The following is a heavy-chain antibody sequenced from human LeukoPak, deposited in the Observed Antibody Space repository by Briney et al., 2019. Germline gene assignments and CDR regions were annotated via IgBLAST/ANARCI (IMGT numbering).Heavy chain of an antibody. Sequence: GASVKVSCKVSGYTLTELSMHWVRQAPGKGLEWMGGFDPEDGETIYAQKFQGRVTMTEDTSTDTAYMEMSRLRSEDTAVYYCATAFGPWSAFDIWGQGTMVTVSS. J-gene: IGHJ3*02. CDR3: ATAFGPWSAFDI. V-gene: IGHV1-24*01. CDR1: GYTLTELS. CDR2: FDPEDGET. D-gene: IGHD3-16*01.